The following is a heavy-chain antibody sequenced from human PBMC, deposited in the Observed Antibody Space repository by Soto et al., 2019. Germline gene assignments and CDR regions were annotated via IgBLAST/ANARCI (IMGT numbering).Heavy chain of an antibody. V-gene: IGHV3-11*06. J-gene: IGHJ6*02. Sequence: GGSLRLSCAASGFTFSDYYMSWIRQAPGKGLEWVSYISSSSSYTNYADSVKGRFTISRDNAKNSLYLQMNSLRAEDTAVYYCAREGAGYCTNGVCPSQNYYYYYGMDVWGQGTTVTVSS. CDR3: AREGAGYCTNGVCPSQNYYYYYGMDV. D-gene: IGHD2-8*01. CDR2: ISSSSSYT. CDR1: GFTFSDYY.